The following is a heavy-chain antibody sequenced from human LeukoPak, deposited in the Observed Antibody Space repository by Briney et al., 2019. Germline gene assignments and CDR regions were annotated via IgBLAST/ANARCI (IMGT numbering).Heavy chain of an antibody. CDR3: ARLNKNDSGSYRFGKKKRGYMDV. J-gene: IGHJ6*03. Sequence: SETLSLTCPVSGGSISSYYWSWIRQPAGKGLEWIGRIYTSGSTNYNPSLKSRVTMSVDTSKNQFSLKLSSVTAADTAVYYCARLNKNDSGSYRFGKKKRGYMDVWGKGTTVTISS. D-gene: IGHD3-10*01. CDR2: IYTSGST. V-gene: IGHV4-4*07. CDR1: GGSISSYY.